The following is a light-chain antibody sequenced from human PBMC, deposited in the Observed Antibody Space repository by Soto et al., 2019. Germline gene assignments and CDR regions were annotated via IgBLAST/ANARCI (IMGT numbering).Light chain of an antibody. CDR2: GAS. V-gene: IGKV3-20*01. CDR3: HHYGYGADT. Sequence: LLLTQSPGTLSLSPGERATLSCRASESVRNNSLAWYQQHPGQAPRLLIFGASSRATGIPDRFTGTGSGADFSLTISRLEPDDSAVYFCHHYGYGADTFGRGTKLEIK. J-gene: IGKJ2*01. CDR1: ESVRNNS.